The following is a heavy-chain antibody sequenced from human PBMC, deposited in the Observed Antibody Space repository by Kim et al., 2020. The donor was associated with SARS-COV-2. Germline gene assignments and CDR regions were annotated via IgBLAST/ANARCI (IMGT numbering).Heavy chain of an antibody. J-gene: IGHJ4*02. CDR1: GFTFSSYG. Sequence: GGSLRLSCAASGFTFSSYGMHWVRQAPGKGLEWVAVIWYDGSNKYYADSVKGRFTISRDNSKNTLYLQMNSLRAEDTAVYYCARDSSGWYAKHGAIDYWGQGTLVTVSS. V-gene: IGHV3-33*01. CDR2: IWYDGSNK. D-gene: IGHD6-19*01. CDR3: ARDSSGWYAKHGAIDY.